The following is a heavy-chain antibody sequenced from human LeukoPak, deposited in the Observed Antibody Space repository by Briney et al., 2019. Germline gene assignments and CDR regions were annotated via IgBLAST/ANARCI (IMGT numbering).Heavy chain of an antibody. CDR1: GFTLSNYW. CDR3: ARSRYCTNGICSYFDY. J-gene: IGHJ4*02. Sequence: GGSLRLSCAASGFTLSNYWMSWVRQAPGKGLEWVANIKQDGSEKYSVDSVKGRLTISRDNAKNSLYLQMNSLRAEDTAVYYCARSRYCTNGICSYFDYWGQGILVTVSS. V-gene: IGHV3-7*03. CDR2: IKQDGSEK. D-gene: IGHD2-8*01.